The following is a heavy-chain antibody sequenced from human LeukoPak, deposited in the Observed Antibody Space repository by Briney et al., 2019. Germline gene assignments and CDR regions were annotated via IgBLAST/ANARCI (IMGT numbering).Heavy chain of an antibody. CDR2: ISGSGGST. CDR1: GFTFRTYA. Sequence: GGSLRLSCAASGFTFRTYALCWAPPAPGKGLGWVSAISGSGGSTYYADSVKGRFTISRDNSKNTLYLQMNSLRAEDTAVYYCAKDRVGSTALTTFDYWGQGTLVTVSS. CDR3: AKDRVGSTALTTFDY. J-gene: IGHJ4*02. V-gene: IGHV3-23*01. D-gene: IGHD1-26*01.